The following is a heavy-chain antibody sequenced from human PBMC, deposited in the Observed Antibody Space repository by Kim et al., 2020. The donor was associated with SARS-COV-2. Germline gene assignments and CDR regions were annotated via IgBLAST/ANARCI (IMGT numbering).Heavy chain of an antibody. D-gene: IGHD6-13*01. CDR2: INHSGST. V-gene: IGHV4-34*01. CDR3: ARDVVAAAGTEPFDY. Sequence: SETLSLTCAVYGGSFSGYYWSWIRQPPGKGLEWIGEINHSGSTNYNPSLKSRVTISVDTSKNQFSLKLSSVTAADTAVYYCARDVVAAAGTEPFDYWGQGTLGTVSS. CDR1: GGSFSGYY. J-gene: IGHJ4*02.